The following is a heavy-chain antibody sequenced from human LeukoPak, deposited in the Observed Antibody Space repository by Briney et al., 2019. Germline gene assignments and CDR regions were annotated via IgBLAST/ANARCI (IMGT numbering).Heavy chain of an antibody. V-gene: IGHV4-59*01. J-gene: IGHJ4*02. CDR1: GGSISSYY. CDR2: LYYNGNT. Sequence: SETLSLTCTVSGGSISSYYWSWIRQPPGKGLEWIGNLYYNGNTNYNPSLKSRVTISVDTSKNHFSLRLSSVTATDTAVYYCARNGGSYSFDFWGQGTLVTVSS. CDR3: ARNGGSYSFDF. D-gene: IGHD1-26*01.